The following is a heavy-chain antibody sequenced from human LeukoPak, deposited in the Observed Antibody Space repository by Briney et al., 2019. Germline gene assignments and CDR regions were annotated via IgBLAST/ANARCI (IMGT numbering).Heavy chain of an antibody. J-gene: IGHJ2*01. D-gene: IGHD5-12*01. V-gene: IGHV4-34*01. CDR1: GGSFSGYY. Sequence: PSETLSLTCAVYGGSFSGYYWSWLRQPPGKGLEWIGEINHSGSTNYNPSLKSRVTISVDTSKNQFSLKLSSVTAADTAVYYCARGRRYSGYDSRYFDLWGRGTLVTVSS. CDR2: INHSGST. CDR3: ARGRRYSGYDSRYFDL.